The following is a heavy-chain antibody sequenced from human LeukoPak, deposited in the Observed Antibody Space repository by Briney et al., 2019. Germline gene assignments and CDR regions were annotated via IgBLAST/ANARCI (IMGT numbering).Heavy chain of an antibody. V-gene: IGHV4-4*07. Sequence: SETLSLTCTVSGGSISGYYWSWIRQPAGKGLEWIGRIYTSGSTNYNPSLKSRVTISVDTSKNQFSLKLSSVTAADTAVYYCATQAYEREYYFDYWGQGTLVTVSS. J-gene: IGHJ4*02. D-gene: IGHD3-3*01. CDR3: ATQAYEREYYFDY. CDR2: IYTSGST. CDR1: GGSISGYY.